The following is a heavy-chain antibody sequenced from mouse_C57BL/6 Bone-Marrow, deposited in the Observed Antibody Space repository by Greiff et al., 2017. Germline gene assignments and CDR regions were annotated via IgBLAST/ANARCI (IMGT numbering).Heavy chain of an antibody. CDR1: GFTFSDYY. V-gene: IGHV5-16*01. CDR2: INSDGSST. CDR3: AREGGRLWYFDV. D-gene: IGHD3-3*01. Sequence: EVKLMESEGGLVQPGSSMKLSCTASGFTFSDYYMAWVRQVPEKGLEWVANINSDGSSTYYLDSLKSRFIISRDNAKNILYLQMSSLKSEDTATYYCAREGGRLWYFDVWGTGTTVTVSS. J-gene: IGHJ1*03.